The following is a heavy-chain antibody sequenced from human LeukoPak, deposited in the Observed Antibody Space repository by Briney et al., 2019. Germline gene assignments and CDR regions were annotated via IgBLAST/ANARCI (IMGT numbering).Heavy chain of an antibody. Sequence: GGSLRLSCAASGFTVSSNYMSWVRQAPGKGLEWISSISFSGTYIYYADSVKGRFTISRDNAKNSLYLQMNSLRAEDTALYYCAKDKGYSGGFDYWGQGTLVTVSS. CDR3: AKDKGYSGGFDY. CDR2: ISFSGTYI. CDR1: GFTVSSNY. V-gene: IGHV3-21*04. J-gene: IGHJ4*02. D-gene: IGHD5-12*01.